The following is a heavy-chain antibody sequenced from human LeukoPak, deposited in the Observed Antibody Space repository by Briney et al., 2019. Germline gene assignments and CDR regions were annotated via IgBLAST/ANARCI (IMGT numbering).Heavy chain of an antibody. V-gene: IGHV6-1*01. CDR3: ARDQSWTTGFDI. CDR2: TYYMSKWYN. CDR1: GDSVSSIRAT. Sequence: SQTLSLTVAIYGDSVSSIRATWNWIRQSPSRGLEWLGRTYYMSKWYNDYAVSVKSRITINPDTSKNQFSLQLNSVTPEDTAVYFCARDQSWTTGFDIWGQGTMVTVSS. J-gene: IGHJ3*02. D-gene: IGHD2-8*02.